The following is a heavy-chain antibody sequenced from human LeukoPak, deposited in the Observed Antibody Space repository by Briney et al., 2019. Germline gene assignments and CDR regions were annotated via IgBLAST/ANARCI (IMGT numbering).Heavy chain of an antibody. CDR3: ARTYSQWLAGGVGY. Sequence: GASVKVSCKASGYTFTNFYLNWVRQAPGQGLEWMGWISPDNSDTYYAQKFQGRVTMTTDTSTSTAYVELRSLRSDDTAVYYYARTYSQWLAGGVGYWGQGTLVTVSS. V-gene: IGHV1-18*04. J-gene: IGHJ4*02. CDR1: GYTFTNFY. CDR2: ISPDNSDT. D-gene: IGHD6-19*01.